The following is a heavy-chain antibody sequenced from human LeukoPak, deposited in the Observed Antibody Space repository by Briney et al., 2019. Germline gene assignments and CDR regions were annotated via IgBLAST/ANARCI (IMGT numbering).Heavy chain of an antibody. Sequence: KASETLSLTCTVSVGPISSYYWSWIRQPPGKGLEWIGYIHTSGSTNYNPSLKSRVTISVDTSKNQFSLKLSSVTAADTAVYYCARRRLLGVSGGCCWFDLWGQGTLVTVSS. D-gene: IGHD3-16*01. CDR1: VGPISSYY. J-gene: IGHJ5*02. CDR2: IHTSGST. CDR3: ARRRLLGVSGGCCWFDL. V-gene: IGHV4-4*08.